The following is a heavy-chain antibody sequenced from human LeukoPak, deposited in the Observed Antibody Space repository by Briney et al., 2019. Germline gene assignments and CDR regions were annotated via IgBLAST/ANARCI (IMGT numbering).Heavy chain of an antibody. V-gene: IGHV3-21*01. D-gene: IGHD3-3*01. CDR1: GFTFSSYS. CDR3: ARDRGVFWSGYYYDY. J-gene: IGHJ4*02. Sequence: GGSLRLSCAASGFTFSSYSMNWVRQAPGKGLEWVSSISSSSSYIYYADSVKGRFTISRDNAKNSLYLQMNSLRAEDTAVYSCARDRGVFWSGYYYDYWGQGTLVTVSS. CDR2: ISSSSSYI.